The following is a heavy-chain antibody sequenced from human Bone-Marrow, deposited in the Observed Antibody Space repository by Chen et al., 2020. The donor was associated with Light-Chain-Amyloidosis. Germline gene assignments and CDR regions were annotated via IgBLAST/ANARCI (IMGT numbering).Heavy chain of an antibody. V-gene: IGHV1-46*01. CDR3: TRTDSNYIFDY. Sequence: QVNLVQSGAEAKKPGASMKISCKASGYTFINYYIHWVRQAPGQGLEWMGAINPNDGNTTYVQKFQGRVSMTRDTSSDTVYMDVTRLTSDDTAMYFCTRTDSNYIFDYCGQGTLVTVSA. D-gene: IGHD4-4*01. J-gene: IGHJ4*02. CDR2: INPNDGNT. CDR1: GYTFINYY.